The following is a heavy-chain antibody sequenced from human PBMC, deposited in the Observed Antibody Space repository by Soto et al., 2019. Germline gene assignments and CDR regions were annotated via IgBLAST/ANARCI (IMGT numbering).Heavy chain of an antibody. V-gene: IGHV3-23*01. Sequence: LRLSCAASGFICSSYDMSWVRQAPGKGLEWVSTILVDGRTFYVDSVKGRFTISRDSSQNTVYLQMNSLTAGDTALYYCAKATATGGGAFDICGQGTMVTVSS. CDR3: AKATATGGGAFDI. D-gene: IGHD2-8*02. CDR1: GFICSSYD. J-gene: IGHJ3*02. CDR2: ILVDGRT.